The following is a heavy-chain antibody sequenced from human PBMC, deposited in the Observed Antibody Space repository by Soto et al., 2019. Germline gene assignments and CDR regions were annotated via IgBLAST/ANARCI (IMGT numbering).Heavy chain of an antibody. J-gene: IGHJ5*02. CDR2: INHSGST. CDR3: ARGGHDFWSGYSNWFDP. CDR1: GGSFSGYY. D-gene: IGHD3-3*01. V-gene: IGHV4-34*01. Sequence: PSETLSLTCAVYGGSFSGYYWSWIRQPPGKGLERIGEINHSGSTNYNPSLKSRVTISVDTSKNQFSLKLSSVTAADTAVYYCARGGHDFWSGYSNWFDPWGQGTLVTVSS.